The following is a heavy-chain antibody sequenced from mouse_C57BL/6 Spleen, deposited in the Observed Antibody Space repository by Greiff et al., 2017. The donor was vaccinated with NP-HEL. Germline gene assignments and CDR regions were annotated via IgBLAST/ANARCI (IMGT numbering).Heavy chain of an antibody. CDR3: ALYDSNPYYYAMGD. V-gene: IGHV1-55*01. CDR2: IYPGSGST. D-gene: IGHD2-5*01. Sequence: QVQLQQPGAELVKPGASVKMSCKASGYTFTSYWITWVKQRPGQGLEWIGDIYPGSGSTNYNEKFKGKATLTVDTSSSTAYMQLRSLTSEDAAVYYCALYDSNPYYYAMGDWGQGASVTVAS. J-gene: IGHJ4*01. CDR1: GYTFTSYW.